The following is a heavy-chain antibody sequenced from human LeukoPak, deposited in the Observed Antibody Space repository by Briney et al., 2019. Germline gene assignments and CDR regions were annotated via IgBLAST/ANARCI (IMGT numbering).Heavy chain of an antibody. CDR2: IIPIFGTA. CDR1: GGTFSSYA. J-gene: IGHJ4*02. Sequence: ASVKVSCKASGGTFSSYAISWVRQAPGQGLEWMGGIIPIFGTANYAQKFQGRVTMTTDTSTSTAYMELRSLRSDDTAVYYCARDDLGYCTNGVCYIGDYWGQGTLVTVSS. CDR3: ARDDLGYCTNGVCYIGDY. V-gene: IGHV1-69*05. D-gene: IGHD2-8*01.